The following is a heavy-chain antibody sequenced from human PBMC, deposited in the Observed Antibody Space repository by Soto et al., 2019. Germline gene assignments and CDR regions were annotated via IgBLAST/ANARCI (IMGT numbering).Heavy chain of an antibody. CDR3: ARFKYKNWFDP. D-gene: IGHD1-20*01. CDR2: INHSGST. CDR1: GGSFSGYY. V-gene: IGHV4-34*01. Sequence: PSETLSLTCAVYGGSFSGYYWSWIRQPPGKGLEWIGEINHSGSTNYNPSLKSRVTISVDTSKNRFSLKLSSVTAADTAVYYCARFKYKNWFDPWGQGTLVTVSS. J-gene: IGHJ5*02.